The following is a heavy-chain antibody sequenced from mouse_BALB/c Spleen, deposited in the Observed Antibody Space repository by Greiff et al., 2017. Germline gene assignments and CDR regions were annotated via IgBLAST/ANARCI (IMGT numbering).Heavy chain of an antibody. V-gene: IGHV5-6-3*01. CDR3: ARDGGYYYAMDY. CDR2: INSNGGST. Sequence: EVQLVESGGGLVQPGGSLKLSCAASGFTFSSYGMSWVRQTPDKRLELVATINSNGGSTYYPDSVKGRFTISRYNAKNTLYLQMSSLKSEDTAMYYCARDGGYYYAMDYWGQGTSVTVSS. CDR1: GFTFSSYG. J-gene: IGHJ4*01.